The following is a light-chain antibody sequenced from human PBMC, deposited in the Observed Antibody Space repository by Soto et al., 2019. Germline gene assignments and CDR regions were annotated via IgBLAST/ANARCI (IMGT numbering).Light chain of an antibody. CDR1: QGISSY. V-gene: IGKV1-9*01. Sequence: DIQLRQSQSFLSTSVGDRVPITSRASQGISSYLAWYQQKPGKDPKLLIYKASTLKSGVPSRFSGSGSGTEFTLTISSLQPEDFATYYCKQYNSYSAVGQGTKVDIK. J-gene: IGKJ1*01. CDR2: KAS. CDR3: KQYNSYSA.